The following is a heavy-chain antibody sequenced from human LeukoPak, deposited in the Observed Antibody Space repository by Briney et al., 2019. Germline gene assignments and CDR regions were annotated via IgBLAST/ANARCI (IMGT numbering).Heavy chain of an antibody. J-gene: IGHJ4*02. CDR1: GGTFSSYA. D-gene: IGHD1-20*01. CDR3: ARDLRYNWNRGIIDY. CDR2: ISAYNGNT. V-gene: IGHV1-18*01. Sequence: GSSVKVSCKASGGTFSSYAISWVRQAPGQGLEWMGWISAYNGNTNYAQKLQGRVTMTTDTSTSTAYMELRSLRSDDTAVYYCARDLRYNWNRGIIDYWGQGTLVTVSS.